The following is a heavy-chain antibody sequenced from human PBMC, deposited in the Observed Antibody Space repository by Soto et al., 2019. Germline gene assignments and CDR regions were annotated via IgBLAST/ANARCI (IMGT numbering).Heavy chain of an antibody. D-gene: IGHD1-1*01. J-gene: IGHJ5*02. CDR3: ATGLVPRFFET. V-gene: IGHV1-69*02. CDR2: IIPSLNMA. Sequence: QVQLVQSGAEVRKPGSSVRVSRRTSGDTFTSYTINWVRQAPGQGLEWMGRIIPSLNMANYAQKFQGSVTFTADKSTSTAYMDLSSLRSEDTAVYFCATGLVPRFFETWGQGTPVTVSS. CDR1: GDTFTSYT.